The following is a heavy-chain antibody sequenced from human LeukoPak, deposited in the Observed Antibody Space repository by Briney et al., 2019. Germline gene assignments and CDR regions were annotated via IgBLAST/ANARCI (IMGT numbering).Heavy chain of an antibody. CDR1: GFTFSSYA. CDR3: ATQSTTGWEPAD. V-gene: IGHV3-23*01. J-gene: IGHJ4*02. Sequence: QPGGSLRLSCAASGFTFSSYAMSWVRQAPGKGLEWVPAISGSGGSTYYADSVKGRFTISRDNSKNTLYLQMNSLRAEDTAVYYCATQSTTGWEPADWGQGTLVTVSS. D-gene: IGHD1-26*01. CDR2: ISGSGGST.